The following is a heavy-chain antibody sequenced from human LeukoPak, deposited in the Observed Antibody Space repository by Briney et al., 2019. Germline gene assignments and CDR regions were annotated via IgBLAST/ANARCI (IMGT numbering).Heavy chain of an antibody. CDR1: GDIVSSNNWA. Sequence: SQTLSPTCAVSGDIVSSNNWAWTWIPQSPSRGLEWRGRTYYRSKWDNDNAVPVQRRITTTPDKSKNKFSLQLNSVTPEDTTVYYCGRGPNRMVSWCQGTLVTVSS. J-gene: IGHJ4*02. D-gene: IGHD3-10*01. V-gene: IGHV6-1*01. CDR3: GRGPNRMVS. CDR2: TYYRSKWDN.